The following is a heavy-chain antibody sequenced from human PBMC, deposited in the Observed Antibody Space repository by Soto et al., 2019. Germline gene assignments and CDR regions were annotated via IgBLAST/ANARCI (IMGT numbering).Heavy chain of an antibody. D-gene: IGHD5-18*01. J-gene: IGHJ6*02. Sequence: SETLSLTCTVSGGSISSYYWSWIRQPPGKGLEWIGDIYYSGSTNYNPSLKSRVTISVDTSKNQFSLKLSSVTAADTAVYYCARGRAVDTAMPQSYYYYGMDVWGQGTTVTVSS. CDR3: ARGRAVDTAMPQSYYYYGMDV. V-gene: IGHV4-59*12. CDR1: GGSISSYY. CDR2: IYYSGST.